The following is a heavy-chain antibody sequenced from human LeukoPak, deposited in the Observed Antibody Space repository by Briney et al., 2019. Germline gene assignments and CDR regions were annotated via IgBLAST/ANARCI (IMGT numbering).Heavy chain of an antibody. CDR2: ISSYNGNT. Sequence: GASVKVSCKASGYTFSSYGLSWVRQAPGQGLEWMGWISSYNGNTNYAQKFQGRVTITADKSTSTAYMELSSLRAEDTAVYYCARAITNYGYIFDYWGQGTLVTVSS. CDR1: GYTFSSYG. J-gene: IGHJ4*02. D-gene: IGHD5-18*01. CDR3: ARAITNYGYIFDY. V-gene: IGHV1-18*01.